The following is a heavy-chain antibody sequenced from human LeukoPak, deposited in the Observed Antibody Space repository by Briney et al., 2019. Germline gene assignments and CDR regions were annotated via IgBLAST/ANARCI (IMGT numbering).Heavy chain of an antibody. J-gene: IGHJ5*02. Sequence: SETLSLTCAVYGGSFSGYYWSWIRQPPGKGLEWIGEINHSGSTNYNPSLKSRVTISVDTSKNQFSLKLSSVTAAGTAVYYCASDYYDSSGNGWFDPWGQGTLVTVSS. CDR2: INHSGST. D-gene: IGHD3-22*01. CDR3: ASDYYDSSGNGWFDP. V-gene: IGHV4-34*01. CDR1: GGSFSGYY.